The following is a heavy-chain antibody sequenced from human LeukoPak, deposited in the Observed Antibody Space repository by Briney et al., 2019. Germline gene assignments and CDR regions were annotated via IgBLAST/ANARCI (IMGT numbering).Heavy chain of an antibody. CDR3: AGSSITMVSRDWYFGL. V-gene: IGHV4-4*07. Sequence: SETLSLTCTVSGGSISSYYWSWIRQPAGKGLEWIGRIYTSGSTNYNPSLKSRVTMSADTSKNQFSLKLSSVTAADTAVYYCAGSSITMVSRDWYFGLWGRGTLVTVSS. J-gene: IGHJ2*01. D-gene: IGHD3-10*01. CDR2: IYTSGST. CDR1: GGSISSYY.